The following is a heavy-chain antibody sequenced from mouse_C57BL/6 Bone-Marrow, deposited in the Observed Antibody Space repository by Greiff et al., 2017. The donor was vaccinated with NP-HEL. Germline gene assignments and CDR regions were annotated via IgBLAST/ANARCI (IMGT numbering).Heavy chain of an antibody. CDR3: ARDYGSSYEWYFDV. Sequence: VQRVESGAELARPGASVKLSCKASGYTFTSYGISWVKQRTGQGLEWIGEIYPRSGNTYYNEKFKGKATLTADKSSSTAYMELRSLTSEDSAVYFCARDYGSSYEWYFDVWGTGTTVTVSS. J-gene: IGHJ1*03. CDR2: IYPRSGNT. V-gene: IGHV1-81*01. D-gene: IGHD1-1*01. CDR1: GYTFTSYG.